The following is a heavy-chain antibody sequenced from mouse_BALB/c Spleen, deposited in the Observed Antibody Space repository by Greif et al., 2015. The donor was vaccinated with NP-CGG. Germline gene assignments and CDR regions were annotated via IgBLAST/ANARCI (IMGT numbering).Heavy chain of an antibody. CDR3: ARGPITTVVAYYYAMDY. D-gene: IGHD1-1*01. CDR1: GYTFTSYT. J-gene: IGHJ4*01. CDR2: INPSSGYT. V-gene: IGHV1-4*01. Sequence: QVQLQQSGAELARPGASVKMSCKASGYTFTSYTMHWVKQRPGQGLEWIGYINPSSGYTNYNQKFKDKATLTADKSSSTAYMQLSSLTSEDSAVYYCARGPITTVVAYYYAMDYWVKEPQSPSPQ.